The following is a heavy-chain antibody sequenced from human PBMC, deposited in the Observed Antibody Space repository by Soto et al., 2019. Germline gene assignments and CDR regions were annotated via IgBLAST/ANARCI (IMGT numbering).Heavy chain of an antibody. CDR3: ARDHYYGSGLTPGVFDY. Sequence: QVQLVQSGAEVKKPGSSVKVSCKASGGTFSSYAISWVRQAPGQGLEWMGGIIPIFGTANYAQKFQGRVTITADESTSTADMELSSLRSEDTAVYYCARDHYYGSGLTPGVFDYWGQGTLVTVSS. V-gene: IGHV1-69*01. CDR2: IIPIFGTA. D-gene: IGHD3-10*01. J-gene: IGHJ4*02. CDR1: GGTFSSYA.